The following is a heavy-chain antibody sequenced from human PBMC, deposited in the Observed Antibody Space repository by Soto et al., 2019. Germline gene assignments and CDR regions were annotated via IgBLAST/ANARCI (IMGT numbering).Heavy chain of an antibody. J-gene: IGHJ3*01. V-gene: IGHV4-4*07. D-gene: IGHD3-22*01. CDR3: VRDSSGYPLRYDAFDV. Sequence: PSESLSLTCTVSGGSISSYYLSWIRQPAGKGLEWIGRIYTSGSTNYNPSLKSRVTMSVDTSKNQFSLKLSSVTAADTAVYYCVRDSSGYPLRYDAFDVWGQGTMVTVSS. CDR1: GGSISSYY. CDR2: IYTSGST.